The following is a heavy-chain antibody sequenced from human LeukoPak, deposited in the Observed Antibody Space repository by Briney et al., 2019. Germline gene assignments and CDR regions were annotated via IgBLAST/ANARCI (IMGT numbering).Heavy chain of an antibody. CDR1: GFTVSSNY. CDR2: IYSGGST. J-gene: IGHJ3*02. D-gene: IGHD3-10*01. Sequence: GGSLRLSCAASGFTVSSNYMSWVRQAPGKGLEWVSVIYSGGSTYYAGSVKGRFTISRDNSKNTLYLQMNSLRAEDTAVYYCARAQRPRGHYGSGSYYNEDAFDIWGQGTMVTVSS. CDR3: ARAQRPRGHYGSGSYYNEDAFDI. V-gene: IGHV3-53*01.